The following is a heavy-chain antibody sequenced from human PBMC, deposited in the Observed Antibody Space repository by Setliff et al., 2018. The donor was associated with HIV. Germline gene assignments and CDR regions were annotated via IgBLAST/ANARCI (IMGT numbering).Heavy chain of an antibody. CDR1: GGSISSSNW. Sequence: PSETLSLTCAVSGGSISSSNWWSWVRQPPGKGLEWIGEIYHTGSSNYNPSLKSRVTVSVDKSKNQFSLKLSSATAADTAVYYCARVGYYDTSFDYWGQGTLVTVSS. CDR3: ARVGYYDTSFDY. V-gene: IGHV4-4*02. D-gene: IGHD3-22*01. CDR2: IYHTGSS. J-gene: IGHJ4*02.